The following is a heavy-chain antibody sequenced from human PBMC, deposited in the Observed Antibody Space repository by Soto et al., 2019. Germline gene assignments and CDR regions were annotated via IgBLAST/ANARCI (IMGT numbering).Heavy chain of an antibody. CDR3: AKESLGRHFDFDY. V-gene: IGHV3-23*01. D-gene: IGHD3-10*01. CDR1: GFTFSNYA. CDR2: IDESGTNT. Sequence: VQMLESGGGLVQPGGSLRLSCAASGFTFSNYALSWVRQAPGKGLEWVSGIDESGTNTYYADSVKGRFTISRDNSRNTLYLETNSLRAEGTAVYHCAKESLGRHFDFDYWGQGTLVTVSS. J-gene: IGHJ4*02.